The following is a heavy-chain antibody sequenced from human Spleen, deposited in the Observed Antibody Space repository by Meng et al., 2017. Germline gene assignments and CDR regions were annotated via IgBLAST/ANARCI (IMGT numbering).Heavy chain of an antibody. CDR3: ARSRYRVGATTQGRFDY. D-gene: IGHD1-26*01. CDR1: GYTFTSYG. V-gene: IGHV1-18*01. J-gene: IGHJ4*01. Sequence: ASVKVSCKASGYTFTSYGISWVRQAPGQGLEWMGWISAYNGNTNYAQKLQGRVTMTTDTSTSTAYMELRSLRSDDTAVYYCARSRYRVGATTQGRFDYWGHGTLVTCAS. CDR2: ISAYNGNT.